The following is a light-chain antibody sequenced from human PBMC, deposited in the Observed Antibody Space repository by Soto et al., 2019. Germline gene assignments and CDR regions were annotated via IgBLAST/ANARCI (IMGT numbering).Light chain of an antibody. CDR2: DAS. CDR3: QQYNSYLT. CDR1: QSISSW. V-gene: IGKV1-5*01. J-gene: IGKJ4*01. Sequence: DIQMTQSPCTLSASVGDRVTITCRASQSISSWLAWYQQKPGKAPKLLIYDASSLESGVPSRFSGSGSGTEFTLTISSLQPDDFATYYCQQYNSYLTFGGGTKVEIK.